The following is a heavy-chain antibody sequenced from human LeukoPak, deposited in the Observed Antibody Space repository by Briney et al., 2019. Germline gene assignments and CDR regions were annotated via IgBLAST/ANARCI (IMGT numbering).Heavy chain of an antibody. CDR3: ARRGIAAAGDY. D-gene: IGHD6-13*01. CDR1: GFTFSSYC. CDR2: INSDGSST. J-gene: IGHJ4*02. V-gene: IGHV3-74*01. Sequence: GGSLRLSCAASGFTFSSYCMHWVRQAPGKGLVWVSRINSDGSSTSYADSVKGRFTISRDNAKNTLYLQMNSLRAEDTAVYYCARRGIAAAGDYWGQGTLVTVSS.